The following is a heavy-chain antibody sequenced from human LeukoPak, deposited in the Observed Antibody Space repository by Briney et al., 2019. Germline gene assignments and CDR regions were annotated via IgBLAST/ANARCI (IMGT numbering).Heavy chain of an antibody. CDR2: INPNSGGT. D-gene: IGHD3-3*01. CDR1: GYTFTGYY. V-gene: IGHV1-2*02. CDR3: ARGFNDFWSGYYSY. J-gene: IGHJ4*02. Sequence: ASVKVSCKASGYTFTGYYMHWVRQAPGQGLEWMGWINPNSGGTNYAQKFQGRVAMTRDTSISTAYMELSRLRSDDTAVYYCARGFNDFWSGYYSYWGQGTLVTVSS.